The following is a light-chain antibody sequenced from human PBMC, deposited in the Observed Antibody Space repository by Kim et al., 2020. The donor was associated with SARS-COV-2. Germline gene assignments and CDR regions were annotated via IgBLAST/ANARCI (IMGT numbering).Light chain of an antibody. Sequence: QSVLTQPPSASETPGQRVTISCSGSTSNIGSNAVNWYQQLPRTAPKLLIHSNNQRPSGVPDRFSGSKSGTPASLAISGLQSEDEADYYCAAWDDSLNVYVFGTGTKVTVL. V-gene: IGLV1-44*01. CDR3: AAWDDSLNVYV. J-gene: IGLJ1*01. CDR2: SNN. CDR1: TSNIGSNA.